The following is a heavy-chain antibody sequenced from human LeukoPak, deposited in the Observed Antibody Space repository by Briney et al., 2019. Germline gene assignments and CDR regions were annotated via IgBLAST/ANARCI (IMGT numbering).Heavy chain of an antibody. V-gene: IGHV4-34*01. CDR3: ARERATYYYDSSGYYPDY. D-gene: IGHD3-22*01. Sequence: SETLSLTCGVDGGSFSGYDWTWVRQPPGKGLEWIGQINYGGDTNYNPSLKSRVTISVDTSKNQFSLKVTSVTAADTAVYYCARERATYYYDSSGYYPDYWGQGTLVTVSS. J-gene: IGHJ4*02. CDR2: INYGGDT. CDR1: GGSFSGYD.